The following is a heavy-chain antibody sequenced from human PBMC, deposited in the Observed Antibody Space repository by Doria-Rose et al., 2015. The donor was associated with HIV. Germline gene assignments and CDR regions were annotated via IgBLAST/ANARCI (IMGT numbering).Heavy chain of an antibody. V-gene: IGHV2-26*01. CDR1: GVSLSSPGMG. J-gene: IGHJ4*02. Sequence: QITLKESGPVLVKPTETLTLTCTVSGVSLSSPGMGVSWIRQPPGKALEWLANIFSDDDRSYTTSLKSRLTISSGTSKSQVVLTMTDMDPVDTATYYCARIKSSRWYHKYYFDFWGQGTLVIVSA. CDR2: IFSDDDR. D-gene: IGHD6-13*01. CDR3: ARIKSSRWYHKYYFDF.